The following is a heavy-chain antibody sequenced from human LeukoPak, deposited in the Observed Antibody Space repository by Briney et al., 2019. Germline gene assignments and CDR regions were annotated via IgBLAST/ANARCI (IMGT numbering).Heavy chain of an antibody. V-gene: IGHV3-72*01. Sequence: YPGGSLRLSCAASGFTFSDHYIDWVRQAPGKGLEWVARTRNKVNSYTTAYAASVTGRFTVPGDDSSNSVYLQMNSLKIEDTAVYYCARSMYGEGRRIIDFDYWGQGSLLTVSS. CDR3: ARSMYGEGRRIIDFDY. CDR2: TRNKVNSYTT. D-gene: IGHD4/OR15-4a*01. CDR1: GFTFSDHY. J-gene: IGHJ4*02.